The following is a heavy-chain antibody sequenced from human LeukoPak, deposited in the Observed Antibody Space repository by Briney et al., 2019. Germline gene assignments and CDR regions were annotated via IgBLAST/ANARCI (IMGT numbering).Heavy chain of an antibody. CDR3: ARGYSYHYMDV. CDR1: GDSINNYY. J-gene: IGHJ6*03. V-gene: IGHV4-4*07. Sequence: SESLSLTCTVSGDSINNYYWSWIRQPAGKGLEWIGRIYNSGSTNYNPSVQSRVTISVDKSTNQFSLEMSSVTAADTAVYYCARGYSYHYMDVWGKGTTVTVS. CDR2: IYNSGST.